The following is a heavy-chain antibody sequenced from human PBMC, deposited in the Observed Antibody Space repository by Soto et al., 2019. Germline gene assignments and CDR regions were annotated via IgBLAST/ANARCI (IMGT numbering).Heavy chain of an antibody. CDR3: IGSFPF. CDR1: GFPFGNFL. Sequence: EVYLVESGGGLVEPGRSLRLYCTASGFPFGNFLMSWFRQAPGKGMEWVGFIRSQPYGGTAEYAASVRGRFTISRDDSKGIAYLQINSLQTEDSGVYYCIGSFPFWGQGTLVTVSS. D-gene: IGHD3-10*01. V-gene: IGHV3-49*03. J-gene: IGHJ4*02. CDR2: IRSQPYGGTA.